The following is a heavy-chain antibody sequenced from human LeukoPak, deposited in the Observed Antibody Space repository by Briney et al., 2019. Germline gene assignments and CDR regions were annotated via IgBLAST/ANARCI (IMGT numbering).Heavy chain of an antibody. CDR3: ARDKGWTRPIPLHQPRYYYMDV. CDR2: ISGSGGST. Sequence: GGSLRLSCAASGFTFSSYAMSWVRQAPGKGLEWVSAISGSGGSTYYADSVKGRFTISRDNSKNTLYLQMNSLRAEDTAVYYCARDKGWTRPIPLHQPRYYYMDVWGKGTTVTVSS. V-gene: IGHV3-23*01. CDR1: GFTFSSYA. D-gene: IGHD2-15*01. J-gene: IGHJ6*03.